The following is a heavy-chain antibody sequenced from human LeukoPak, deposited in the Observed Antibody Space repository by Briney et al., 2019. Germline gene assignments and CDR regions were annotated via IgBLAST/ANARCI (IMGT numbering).Heavy chain of an antibody. CDR2: INAGNGNT. D-gene: IGHD3-10*01. J-gene: IGHJ6*03. Sequence: ASVKVSCKASGYTFTSYAMHWVRQAPGQRLEWMGWINAGNGNTKYSQEFQGRVTITRDTSASTAYMELSSLRSEDMAVYCCGRGGYYGSGSYWDYYMDVWGKGTTVTVSS. CDR1: GYTFTSYA. CDR3: GRGGYYGSGSYWDYYMDV. V-gene: IGHV1-3*03.